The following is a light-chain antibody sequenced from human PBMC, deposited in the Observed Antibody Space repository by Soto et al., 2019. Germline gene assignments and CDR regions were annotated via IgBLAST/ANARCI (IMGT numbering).Light chain of an antibody. Sequence: QSVLTQPPSASGTPGQRVFISCSGSNSNIGSNAVNWYQQVPGRAPKLLVYDNNQRPSGVPDRLSGSKSGTSASLAISGLQSEDEADYYCAAWDDRLKAVVFGGGTQLTVL. CDR1: NSNIGSNA. CDR2: DNN. J-gene: IGLJ3*02. V-gene: IGLV1-44*01. CDR3: AAWDDRLKAVV.